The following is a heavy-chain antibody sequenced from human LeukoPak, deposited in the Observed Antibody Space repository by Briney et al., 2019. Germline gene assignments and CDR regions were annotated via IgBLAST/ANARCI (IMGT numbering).Heavy chain of an antibody. V-gene: IGHV4-59*01. CDR1: GGSISSYY. D-gene: IGHD5-24*01. J-gene: IGHJ4*02. CDR3: AGGGDGYTLDY. Sequence: SETLSLTCTVSGGSISSYYWSWIRQPPGKGLEWIGYIYYSGSTNYNPSLKSRVTISVDTSKNQFSLKLSSVTAADTAVYYCAGGGDGYTLDYWGQGTLVTVSS. CDR2: IYYSGST.